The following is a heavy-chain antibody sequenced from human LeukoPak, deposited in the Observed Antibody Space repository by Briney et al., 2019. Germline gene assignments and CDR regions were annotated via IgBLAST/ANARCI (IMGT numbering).Heavy chain of an antibody. D-gene: IGHD6-6*01. CDR1: GGSISSSSYY. Sequence: SETLSLTCTVSGGSISSSSYYWGWIGQPPGKGLEWIGSIYYSGSTYYNPSLKSRVTISVDTSKNQFSLKLSSVTAADTAVYYCARRTSAYSSSFPNWFGPWGQGTLVTVSS. CDR2: IYYSGST. V-gene: IGHV4-39*01. CDR3: ARRTSAYSSSFPNWFGP. J-gene: IGHJ5*02.